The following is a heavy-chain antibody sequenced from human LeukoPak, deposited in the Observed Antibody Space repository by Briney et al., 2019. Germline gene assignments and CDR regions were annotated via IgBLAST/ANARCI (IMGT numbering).Heavy chain of an antibody. J-gene: IGHJ4*02. CDR2: IYYSGSN. V-gene: IGHV4-59*08. Sequence: PSETLSLTCTVSGGSISSYYWSWIRQPPGKGLEWIGYIYYSGSNNYNPSLKSRVTISVDTSKNQFSLKLSSVTAADTAVYYCARRGYSSSSYFDYWGQGTLVTVSS. CDR3: ARRGYSSSSYFDY. CDR1: GGSISSYY. D-gene: IGHD6-6*01.